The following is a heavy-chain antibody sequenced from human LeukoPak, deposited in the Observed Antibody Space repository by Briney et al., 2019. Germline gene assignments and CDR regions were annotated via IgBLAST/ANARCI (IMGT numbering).Heavy chain of an antibody. Sequence: SETLSLTXTVSGGSISSYYWSWIRQPPGKGLEWMGYIYYSGSTNYNPSLKSRVTISVDTSKNQFSLKLSSVTAADTAVYYCARDSRTTIFGVVSWWFDPWGQGTLVTVSS. D-gene: IGHD3-3*01. CDR3: ARDSRTTIFGVVSWWFDP. CDR2: IYYSGST. V-gene: IGHV4-59*01. J-gene: IGHJ5*02. CDR1: GGSISSYY.